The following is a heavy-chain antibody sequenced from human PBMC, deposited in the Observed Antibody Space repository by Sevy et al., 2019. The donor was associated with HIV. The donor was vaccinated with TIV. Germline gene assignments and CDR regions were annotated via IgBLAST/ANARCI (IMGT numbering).Heavy chain of an antibody. CDR2: MNSHGSSI. D-gene: IGHD6-13*01. V-gene: IGHV3-74*01. J-gene: IGHJ4*02. CDR1: GFTFSSYW. Sequence: GGSLRLYCAASGFTFSSYWMHWVRQAPGKGLVWVSRMNSHGSSISYADSVKGRFTISRDNAKNTLYLQMNSLRAEDTAVYYCAREAAGTDYFDYWGQGTLVTVSS. CDR3: AREAAGTDYFDY.